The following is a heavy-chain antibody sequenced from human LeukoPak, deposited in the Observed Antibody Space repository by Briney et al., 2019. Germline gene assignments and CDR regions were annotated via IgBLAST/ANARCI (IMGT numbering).Heavy chain of an antibody. D-gene: IGHD1-1*01. J-gene: IGHJ4*03. Sequence: PSETLSLTCAVCGGSFSTYYWSWIRQSPGKGLEWIAEINHRGDTNYNPPVKSRVTISVDTSKSQFSLKVSSLTAADTAVYYCARGPTISETGYFDYWGQGTLVTVSS. CDR3: ARGPTISETGYFDY. CDR1: GGSFSTYY. V-gene: IGHV4-34*01. CDR2: INHRGDT.